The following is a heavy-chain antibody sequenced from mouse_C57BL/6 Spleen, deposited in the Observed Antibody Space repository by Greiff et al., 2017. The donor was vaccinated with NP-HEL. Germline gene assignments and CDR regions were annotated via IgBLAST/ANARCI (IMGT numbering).Heavy chain of an antibody. CDR1: GYTFTDYE. D-gene: IGHD3-1*01. V-gene: IGHV1-15*01. CDR3: TRSGGAGSFYAMDY. J-gene: IGHJ4*01. CDR2: IDPETGGT. Sequence: QVHVKQSGAELVRPGASVTLSCKASGYTFTDYEMHWVKQTPVHGLEWIGAIDPETGGTAYNQKFKGKAILTADKSSSTAYMELRSLTSEDSAVYYCTRSGGAGSFYAMDYWGQGTSVTVSS.